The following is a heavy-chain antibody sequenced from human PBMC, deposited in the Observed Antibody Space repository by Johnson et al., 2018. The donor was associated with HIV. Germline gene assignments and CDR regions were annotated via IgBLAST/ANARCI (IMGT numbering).Heavy chain of an antibody. Sequence: VQLVESGGGVVQPGGSLRLSCAASGFTVRSSYMSWVRQAPGKGLEHVSVIYSDGTTYYADFVKGRFTISRDSSKDTLYLQINSLRAEDTAVYYCTRGGGAYCGSDCLRTFDVWGQGTVLTVS. V-gene: IGHV3-66*01. CDR3: TRGGGAYCGSDCLRTFDV. CDR2: IYSDGTT. CDR1: GFTVRSSY. D-gene: IGHD2-21*02. J-gene: IGHJ3*01.